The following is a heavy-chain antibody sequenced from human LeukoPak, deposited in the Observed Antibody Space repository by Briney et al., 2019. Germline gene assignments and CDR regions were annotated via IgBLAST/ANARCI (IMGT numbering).Heavy chain of an antibody. V-gene: IGHV1-18*01. CDR2: ISPYTTKT. Sequence: ASVKVSCKAPCYTFISYGITWVRQAPGQGLEWMGWISPYTTKTNYAQSLQGRVTMTTDTTTSTAYMELRSLRSDDTAVYYCAREGGVGPTAPPDYYSYQMDVWGKGTTVTVSS. D-gene: IGHD1-26*01. J-gene: IGHJ6*03. CDR1: CYTFISYG. CDR3: AREGGVGPTAPPDYYSYQMDV.